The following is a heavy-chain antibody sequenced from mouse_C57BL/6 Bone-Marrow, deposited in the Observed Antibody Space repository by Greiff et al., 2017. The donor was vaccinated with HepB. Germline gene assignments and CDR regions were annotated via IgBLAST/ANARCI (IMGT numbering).Heavy chain of an antibody. Sequence: VQLQQPGAELVMPGASVKLSCKASGYTFTSYWMHWVKQRPGQGLEWIGEIDPSDSYTNYNQKFKGKSTLTVDKSSSTAYMQLSSLTSEDSAVYYCARGGTVVARNFDYWGQGTTLTVSS. J-gene: IGHJ2*01. D-gene: IGHD1-1*01. V-gene: IGHV1-69*01. CDR1: GYTFTSYW. CDR2: IDPSDSYT. CDR3: ARGGTVVARNFDY.